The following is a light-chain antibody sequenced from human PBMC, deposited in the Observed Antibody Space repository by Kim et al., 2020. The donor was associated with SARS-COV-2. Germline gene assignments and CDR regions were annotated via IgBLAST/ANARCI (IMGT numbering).Light chain of an antibody. CDR1: SNNVGNQG. Sequence: QAGLTQPPSVSKGLRQTATLTCTGNSNNVGNQGAAWLQQHQGHPPKLLSYRNNNRPSGVSERLSASRSGNTASLTITGLQSEDEADYYCSAWDSSLSAGGFGGGTQLTVL. J-gene: IGLJ3*02. CDR3: SAWDSSLSAGG. CDR2: RNN. V-gene: IGLV10-54*01.